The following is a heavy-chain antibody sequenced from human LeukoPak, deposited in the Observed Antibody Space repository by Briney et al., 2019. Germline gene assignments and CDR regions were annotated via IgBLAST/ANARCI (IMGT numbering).Heavy chain of an antibody. CDR1: GFTVNTNY. CDR3: ARRRSSGSN. Sequence: GGSLRLSCAASGFTVNTNYMTWVRQAPGKGLEWLAVIYSGGITYYADSVKGRFTISRDNSKNTLYLQMNSLRPEDTAIYFCARRRSSGSNWGQGTLVSVS. CDR2: IYSGGIT. V-gene: IGHV3-66*02. D-gene: IGHD6-19*01. J-gene: IGHJ4*02.